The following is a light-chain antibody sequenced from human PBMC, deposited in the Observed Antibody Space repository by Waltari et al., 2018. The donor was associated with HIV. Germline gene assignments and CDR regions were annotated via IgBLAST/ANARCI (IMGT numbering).Light chain of an antibody. CDR2: RNN. CDR1: NSNIGTNS. CDR3: ATWDDSLIWV. Sequence: QPVLTQPPSASGTPGHGVTISCSGSNSNIGTNSVYWYQHLPGMAPKLLIYRNNRRPSGIPDRFSGSRSCTSASLAISGRRSEDEADYYCATWDDSLIWVFGGGTKLTVL. V-gene: IGLV1-47*01. J-gene: IGLJ3*02.